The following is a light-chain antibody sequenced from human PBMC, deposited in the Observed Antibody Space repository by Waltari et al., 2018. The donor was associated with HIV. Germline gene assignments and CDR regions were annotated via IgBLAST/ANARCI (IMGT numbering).Light chain of an antibody. Sequence: DIVLTQSPETLSVSLGERAAIHCKSEKSVLSPSNNVNYFAWYQQRPGQRPTLLFSEASSRSSGVPARFTASGSRTDFTLTIDDLQADDVAVYFCQQYYSTPTFGRGTQLV. CDR2: EAS. J-gene: IGKJ5*01. V-gene: IGKV4-1*01. CDR3: QQYYSTPT. CDR1: KSVLSPSNNVNY.